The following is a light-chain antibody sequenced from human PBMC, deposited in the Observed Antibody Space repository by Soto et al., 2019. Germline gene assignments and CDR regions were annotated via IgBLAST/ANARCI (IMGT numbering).Light chain of an antibody. V-gene: IGLV2-11*01. CDR1: SSDIGGYKY. Sequence: QSVLTQPRSVSGSPGQSVTISCTGTSSDIGGYKYVSWYQHHPGRAPKLMIYDVSKRPSGVPDRFSGSKSGNTASLTISVLQAEDEADYYCGSYAGRSTFVFGTGTKLTVL. J-gene: IGLJ1*01. CDR2: DVS. CDR3: GSYAGRSTFV.